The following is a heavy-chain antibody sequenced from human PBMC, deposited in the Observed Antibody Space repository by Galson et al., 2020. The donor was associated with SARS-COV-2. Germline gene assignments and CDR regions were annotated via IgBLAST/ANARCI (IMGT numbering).Heavy chain of an antibody. Sequence: SETLSLTCTVSGGSISSGGYYWSWIRQHPGKGLEWIGNIYYSGRTYYNPSLKSRVTISVDTSKNQFSLKLSSVTAADTAVYYCARGVGWCSGGSCYVSYWYFDLWGRGTLVTVSS. J-gene: IGHJ2*01. V-gene: IGHV4-31*03. CDR1: GGSISSGGYY. CDR3: ARGVGWCSGGSCYVSYWYFDL. CDR2: IYYSGRT. D-gene: IGHD2-15*01.